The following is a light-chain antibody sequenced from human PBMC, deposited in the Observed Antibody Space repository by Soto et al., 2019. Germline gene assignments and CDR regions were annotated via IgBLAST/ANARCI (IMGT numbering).Light chain of an antibody. CDR1: QGVKTF. J-gene: IGKJ5*01. Sequence: EIVLTQSPATLSLSPWERATLSCRASQGVKTFLVWYQHRPGQPPRLLIHDASHRAAGIPARFSGSGFGTDFTLTISSLEPEDAAVYYCQQRSNWPPITFGQGTRLEIK. V-gene: IGKV3-11*01. CDR2: DAS. CDR3: QQRSNWPPIT.